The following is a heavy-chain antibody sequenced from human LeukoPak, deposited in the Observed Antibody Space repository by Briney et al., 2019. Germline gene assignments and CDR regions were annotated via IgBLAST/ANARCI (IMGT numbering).Heavy chain of an antibody. V-gene: IGHV4-4*07. CDR1: GGSISSYY. D-gene: IGHD6-25*01. Sequence: SETLSLTCTVSGGSISSYYWTWIRQSAGKGLEWIGRINTSGSTNYNPSLRSRVTMSVNTSKTQFSLNLTSVTAADTAVYSCAREGGDPRWLDPWGQGTLVTVSS. J-gene: IGHJ5*02. CDR3: AREGGDPRWLDP. CDR2: INTSGST.